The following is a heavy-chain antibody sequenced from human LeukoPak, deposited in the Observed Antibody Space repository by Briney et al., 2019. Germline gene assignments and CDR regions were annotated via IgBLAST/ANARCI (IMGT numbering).Heavy chain of an antibody. J-gene: IGHJ4*02. Sequence: PGGSLRLSCAASGFTFSSYSMNWVRQSPGKGLVWVSSISGGGGGTYYAEFVKGRFTISRDNSKNTLCLQMNSLRAEDTAVYYCAKFNEILTGYFDYWGQGTLVTVSS. CDR2: ISGGGGGT. V-gene: IGHV3-23*01. CDR3: AKFNEILTGYFDY. CDR1: GFTFSSYS. D-gene: IGHD3-9*01.